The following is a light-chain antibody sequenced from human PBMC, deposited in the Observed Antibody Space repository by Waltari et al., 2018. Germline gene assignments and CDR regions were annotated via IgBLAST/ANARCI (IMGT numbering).Light chain of an antibody. CDR2: YDN. J-gene: IGLJ1*01. CDR3: QVWDANTDPGV. CDR1: NIDSNS. Sequence: SYVLTQPPSVSVAPGETARITCGGNNIDSNSLHWYRQRPGQAPVVVISYDNDRAAGIPERFSGSNSGNTATLTISRVEAGDEADYYYQVWDANTDPGVFGTGTEVTVL. V-gene: IGLV3-21*01.